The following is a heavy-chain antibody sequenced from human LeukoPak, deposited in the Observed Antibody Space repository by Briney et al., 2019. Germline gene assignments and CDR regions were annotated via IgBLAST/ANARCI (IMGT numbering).Heavy chain of an antibody. CDR3: VRNHRHWFDP. J-gene: IGHJ5*02. CDR2: IRNAGDGYTT. V-gene: IGHV3-72*01. CDR1: GSSLSDHY. Sequence: GGSLRLSCAASGSSLSDHYVDWVRQAPGQGPELIGHIRNAGDGYTTEYAASVKGRFTVSRDDSKNSLYLQMNSLKPEDTAVYYCVRNHRHWFDPWGQGTLVTVSS.